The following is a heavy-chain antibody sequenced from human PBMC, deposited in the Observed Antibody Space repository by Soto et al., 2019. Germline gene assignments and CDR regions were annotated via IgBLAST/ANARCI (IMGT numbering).Heavy chain of an antibody. CDR3: AAAYDILTGYYDAPLDY. D-gene: IGHD3-9*01. Sequence: GASVKVSCKASGFTFTSSAVQWVRQARGQRLEWIGWIVVGSGNTNYAQKFQERVTITRDMSTSTAYMELSSLRSEDTAVYYCAAAYDILTGYYDAPLDYWGQGTLVTVSS. CDR2: IVVGSGNT. V-gene: IGHV1-58*01. J-gene: IGHJ4*02. CDR1: GFTFTSSA.